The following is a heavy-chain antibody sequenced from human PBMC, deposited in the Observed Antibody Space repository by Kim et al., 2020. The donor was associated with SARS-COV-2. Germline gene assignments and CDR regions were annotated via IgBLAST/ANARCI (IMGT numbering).Heavy chain of an antibody. Sequence: DSVTSPFTITRDTAKSTLYLHMNSLRAEDTALYYCGRRAVDRSGTYYFDYWGQGTLVTVSS. D-gene: IGHD3-22*01. CDR3: GRRAVDRSGTYYFDY. V-gene: IGHV3-74*01. J-gene: IGHJ4*02.